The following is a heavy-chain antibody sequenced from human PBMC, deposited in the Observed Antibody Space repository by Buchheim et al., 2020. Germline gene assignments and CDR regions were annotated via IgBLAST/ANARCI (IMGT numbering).Heavy chain of an antibody. D-gene: IGHD6-13*01. CDR1: GGSITSSGYS. CDR2: IYYSGRT. V-gene: IGHV4-30-4*07. J-gene: IGHJ6*02. Sequence: QVQLQESGPGLVKPSQTLSLTCAVSGGSITSSGYSWSWIRQPPGKGLVWISYIYYSGRTDFNPSLRSRVTISIEMSKNHFSLKLSSVTAADTAVYYCAREAAAVAGGMDVWGQGTT. CDR3: AREAAAVAGGMDV.